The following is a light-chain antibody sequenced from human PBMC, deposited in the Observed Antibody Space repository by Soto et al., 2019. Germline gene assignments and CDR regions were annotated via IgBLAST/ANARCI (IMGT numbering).Light chain of an antibody. CDR2: AAS. CDR3: QHSYRSPLT. J-gene: IGKJ4*01. CDR1: QSISSY. Sequence: DIQMTQPPSSLSASVGDRVTITCRASQSISSYLNWYQQKPGKAPKLLIYAASSLQSGVPSRFSGSGSGTDFTLTISSLQPEDFGTYYCQHSYRSPLTFGGGTKVEIK. V-gene: IGKV1-39*01.